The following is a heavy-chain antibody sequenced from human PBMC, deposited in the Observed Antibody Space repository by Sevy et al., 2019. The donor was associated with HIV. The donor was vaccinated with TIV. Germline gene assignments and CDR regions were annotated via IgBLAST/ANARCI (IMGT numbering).Heavy chain of an antibody. V-gene: IGHV3-21*01. J-gene: IGHJ3*02. CDR3: ARDRSYSGPHDAFDI. CDR2: ISSSSSYI. D-gene: IGHD1-26*01. CDR1: GFTFSSYS. Sequence: GGSLRLSCAASGFTFSSYSMNWVRQAPGKGLEWVSSISSSSSYIYYADSVKGRFTISRDNAKNPLYLQMNSLRAEDTAVYYCARDRSYSGPHDAFDIWGQGTMVTVSS.